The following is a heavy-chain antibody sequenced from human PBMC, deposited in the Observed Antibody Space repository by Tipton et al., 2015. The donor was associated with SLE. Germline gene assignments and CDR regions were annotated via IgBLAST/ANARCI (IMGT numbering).Heavy chain of an antibody. Sequence: RSLRLSCAASGFTFSSYGMHWVRQAPGKGLEWVAVIWYDGSNKYYADSVKGRFTISRDNSKNTLYLQMNSLRAEDTAVYYCARDSGGTITFGIDPWGQGTLVTVSS. CDR1: GFTFSSYG. CDR3: ARDSGGTITFGIDP. V-gene: IGHV3-33*01. CDR2: IWYDGSNK. D-gene: IGHD3-16*01. J-gene: IGHJ5*02.